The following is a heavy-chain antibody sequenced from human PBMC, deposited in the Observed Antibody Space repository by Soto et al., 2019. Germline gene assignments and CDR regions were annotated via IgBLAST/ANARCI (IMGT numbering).Heavy chain of an antibody. CDR3: ARGFREGDACDI. CDR1: GGSFSGYY. CDR2: LNHSGRT. Sequence: QVQLQQWGAGLLKPSETLSLTCAVYGGSFSGYYWSWIRQPPGKGLAWIGELNHSGRTNYNPALKRRVTISGDTSKNQCALKRSSVTAADTAVYYGARGFREGDACDIWGQGTMVTVSS. J-gene: IGHJ3*02. V-gene: IGHV4-34*01.